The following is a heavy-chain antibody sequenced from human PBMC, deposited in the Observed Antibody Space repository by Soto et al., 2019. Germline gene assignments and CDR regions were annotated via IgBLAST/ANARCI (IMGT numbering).Heavy chain of an antibody. CDR1: GFSFSNHG. J-gene: IGHJ6*02. Sequence: PGGSLRPSCAASGFSFSNHGMQWVRQAPGKGLEWVAVISYDGNVKYYTDSVKGRFTISRDNSQSTLFLQMDSLRPEDAAVYYCAKDLKVSGGFHGSLNYYYGMDVWGQGTTVTVSS. V-gene: IGHV3-30*18. CDR2: ISYDGNVK. CDR3: AKDLKVSGGFHGSLNYYYGMDV. D-gene: IGHD3-10*01.